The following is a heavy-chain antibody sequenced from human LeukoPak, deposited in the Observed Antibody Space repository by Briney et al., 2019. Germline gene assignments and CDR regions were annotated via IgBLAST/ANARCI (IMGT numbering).Heavy chain of an antibody. Sequence: GGSLRLSCAASGFTFSSYAMHWVRQAPGKGLEWVAVLPDDGSNKYYADSVKGRFTISRDNFKNTLYLQMNSLRAEDTAVYYYARDKTAGLDYWGQGTLVTVSS. D-gene: IGHD2-21*02. J-gene: IGHJ4*02. CDR2: LPDDGSNK. CDR3: ARDKTAGLDY. CDR1: GFTFSSYA. V-gene: IGHV3-30-3*01.